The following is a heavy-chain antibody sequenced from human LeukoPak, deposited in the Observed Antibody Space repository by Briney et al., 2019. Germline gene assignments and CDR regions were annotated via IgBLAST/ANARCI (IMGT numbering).Heavy chain of an antibody. Sequence: PGGSLRLSCAGSGFTFSSYGMHWVRQAPGKGLEWVAVIWYDGSNKYYADSVKGRFTISRDNSKNTLYLQMNSLRAEDTAVYYYAANYDFWSQGTLVTVSS. D-gene: IGHD3-3*01. CDR1: GFTFSSYG. CDR3: AANYDF. J-gene: IGHJ4*02. CDR2: IWYDGSNK. V-gene: IGHV3-33*01.